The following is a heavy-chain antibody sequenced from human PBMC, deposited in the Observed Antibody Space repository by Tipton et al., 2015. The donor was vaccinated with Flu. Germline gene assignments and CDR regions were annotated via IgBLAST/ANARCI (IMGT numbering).Heavy chain of an antibody. CDR1: GFTFSSYS. V-gene: IGHV3-21*01. J-gene: IGHJ4*02. D-gene: IGHD2-15*01. CDR2: ISSSSSYI. CDR3: ARGIGYCSGGSCYSGFY. Sequence: SLRLSCAASGFTFSSYSMNWVRQAPGKGLEWVSSISSSSSYIYYADSVKGRFTISRDNAKNSLYLQMNSLRAEDTAVYYCARGIGYCSGGSCYSGFYWGQGTLVTVSS.